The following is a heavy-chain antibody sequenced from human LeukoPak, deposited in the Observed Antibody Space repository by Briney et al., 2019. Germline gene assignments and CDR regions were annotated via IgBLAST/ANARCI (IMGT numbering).Heavy chain of an antibody. CDR1: GFTFSSYA. Sequence: GGSLRLSCAASGFTFSSYAMSWVRPAPGKGLEWVSGISDSAGAYYADSVKGRFTISRDNSKNTLYLQMNSLRAEDTAVYYCARAVDTAMAYFDYWGQGTLVTVSS. CDR2: ISDSAGA. J-gene: IGHJ4*02. CDR3: ARAVDTAMAYFDY. D-gene: IGHD5-18*01. V-gene: IGHV3-23*01.